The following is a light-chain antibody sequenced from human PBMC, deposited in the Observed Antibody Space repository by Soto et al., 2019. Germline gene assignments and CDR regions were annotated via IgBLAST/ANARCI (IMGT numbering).Light chain of an antibody. V-gene: IGKV3-11*01. J-gene: IGKJ4*01. CDR1: QSISSY. Sequence: EIVLTQSPATLSLSPGDRATLSCRASQSISSYLAWYQQKPGQAPRLLISDASNRATGIPARFSGSGSGTDFTLTISSLEPEDFAVYYCQQPINWPLTFGGGTKVEIK. CDR2: DAS. CDR3: QQPINWPLT.